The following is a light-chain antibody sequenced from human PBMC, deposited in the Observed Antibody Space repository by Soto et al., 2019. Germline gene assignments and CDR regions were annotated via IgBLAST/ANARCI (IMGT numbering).Light chain of an antibody. Sequence: QSALTHPASVSGSPGQSITISCTGTSSDVGGYNYVSWYQQHPGKAPKLIIYEVSNRPSGVSNRFSGSKSGNTASLTISGLQAEDEADYYCSSYTTSSTWVFGGGTKVTVL. CDR2: EVS. V-gene: IGLV2-14*01. CDR3: SSYTTSSTWV. CDR1: SSDVGGYNY. J-gene: IGLJ3*02.